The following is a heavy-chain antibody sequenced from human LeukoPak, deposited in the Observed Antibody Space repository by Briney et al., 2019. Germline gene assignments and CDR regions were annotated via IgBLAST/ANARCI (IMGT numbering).Heavy chain of an antibody. V-gene: IGHV4-59*01. Sequence: SETLSLTCTVSGGSISSYYWSWIRQPPGKGLEWIGYIYYSGSTNYNPSLKSRVTISVDTSKNQFSLKLSSVTAADTAVYYCARYMRASGTYDFDNWGRGTLVTVSS. J-gene: IGHJ4*02. CDR2: IYYSGST. D-gene: IGHD3-3*01. CDR3: ARYMRASGTYDFDN. CDR1: GGSISSYY.